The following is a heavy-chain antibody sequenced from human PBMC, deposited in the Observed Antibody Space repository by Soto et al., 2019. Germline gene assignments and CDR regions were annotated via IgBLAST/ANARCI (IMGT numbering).Heavy chain of an antibody. CDR1: GFMFSTYL. J-gene: IGHJ6*02. CDR3: VGALTYEVPYYYYGMDV. D-gene: IGHD3-16*01. CDR2: IKQGGNEE. Sequence: HPGGSMRLSCEASGFMFSTYLMSWVRQAPGKGLEWVANIKQGGNEEFYVDSVKGRFTISRDNAKKSLFLQMNSLRPEDTAVYYCVGALTYEVPYYYYGMDVWGQGTTVTVSS. V-gene: IGHV3-7*01.